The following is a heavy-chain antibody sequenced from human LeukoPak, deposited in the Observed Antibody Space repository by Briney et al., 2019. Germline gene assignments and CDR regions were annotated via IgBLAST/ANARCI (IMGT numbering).Heavy chain of an antibody. CDR1: GFTFSSYG. CDR3: AKDLIVVVPAAMVYYYYGMDV. CDR2: ISYDGSNK. Sequence: PGRPLRLSCAASGFTFSSYGMHWVRQAPGKGLEWVAVISYDGSNKYYADSVKGRFTISRDNSKNTLYLQMNSLRAEDTAVYYCAKDLIVVVPAAMVYYYYGMDVWGQGTTVTVSS. D-gene: IGHD2-2*01. J-gene: IGHJ6*02. V-gene: IGHV3-30*18.